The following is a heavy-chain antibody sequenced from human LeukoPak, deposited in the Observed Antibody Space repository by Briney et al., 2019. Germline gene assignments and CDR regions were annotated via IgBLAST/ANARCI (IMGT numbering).Heavy chain of an antibody. CDR2: IQTKADGGTT. V-gene: IGHV3-15*01. J-gene: IGHJ4*02. Sequence: PGGSLRLSCAASGFSFSDGWMSWVRQAPGKGLEWVGRIQTKADGGTTDYAAPVKGRFTISRDDSKNTLYLQMNSLRTEDTAVYYCTTGGRNDFWSGYHTTIDYWGQGTLVTVSS. CDR1: GFSFSDGW. D-gene: IGHD3-3*01. CDR3: TTGGRNDFWSGYHTTIDY.